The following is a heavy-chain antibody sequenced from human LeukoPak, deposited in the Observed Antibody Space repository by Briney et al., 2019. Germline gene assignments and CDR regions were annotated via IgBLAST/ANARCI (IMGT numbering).Heavy chain of an antibody. CDR2: IYYSGST. V-gene: IGHV4-39*01. J-gene: IGHJ4*02. Sequence: SETLSLTCTVSGGSISSSSYYWGWIRQPPGKGLEWIGSIYYSGSTYYNPSLKSRVTISVDTSKNRFSLKLSSVTAADTAVYYCARTHYDSSGYANIFDYWGQGTLVTVSS. CDR3: ARTHYDSSGYANIFDY. CDR1: GGSISSSSYY. D-gene: IGHD3-22*01.